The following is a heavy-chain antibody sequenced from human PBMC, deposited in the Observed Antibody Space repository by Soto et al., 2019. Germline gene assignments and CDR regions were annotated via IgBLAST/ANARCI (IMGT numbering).Heavy chain of an antibody. CDR3: ARSSYDSSENWLDP. CDR1: GYTFTSYG. J-gene: IGHJ5*02. Sequence: ASVKVSCKASGYTFTSYGISWVRQAPGQGLEWMGWISAYNGNTNYAQKLQGRVTMTTDTSTSTAYMELRSLRSGDTAVYYCARSSYDSSENWLDPWGQGTLVTVSS. CDR2: ISAYNGNT. V-gene: IGHV1-18*01. D-gene: IGHD3-22*01.